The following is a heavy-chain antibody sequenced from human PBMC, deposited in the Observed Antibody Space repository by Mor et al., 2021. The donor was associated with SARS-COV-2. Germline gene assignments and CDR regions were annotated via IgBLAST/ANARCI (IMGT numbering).Heavy chain of an antibody. CDR2: IDPSDSYT. V-gene: IGHV5-10-1*01. D-gene: IGHD2-15*01. J-gene: IGHJ4*02. CDR3: ARQLSSTGGSRYYDY. Sequence: RGRIDPSDSYTSYSPSFQGHVTISADESISTVYLQWSSLKASDTAIYYCARQLSSTGGSRYYDYWGQGTLVTVSS.